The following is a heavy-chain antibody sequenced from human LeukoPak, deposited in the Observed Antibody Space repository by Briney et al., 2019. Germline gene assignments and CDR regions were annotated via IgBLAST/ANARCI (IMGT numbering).Heavy chain of an antibody. Sequence: PSETLSLTCTVSGGSISSSSNYWGWIRQPPGKGLEWIGSMYYSGSTYYNPSLKSRVTISVDTSKNQFSLKLSSVTAADTAVYYCARVGYSSSWGYFDYWGQGTLVTVSS. CDR3: ARVGYSSSWGYFDY. V-gene: IGHV4-39*07. CDR2: MYYSGST. D-gene: IGHD6-13*01. J-gene: IGHJ4*02. CDR1: GGSISSSSNY.